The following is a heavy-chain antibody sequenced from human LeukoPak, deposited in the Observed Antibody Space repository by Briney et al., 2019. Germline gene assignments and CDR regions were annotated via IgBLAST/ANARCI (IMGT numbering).Heavy chain of an antibody. Sequence: PGGSLRFSCAASGFTFSPYEMNWVRQAPGKGLEWVSYISSSGTTIYYADSVKGRFTISRDNAKNSLYLQMNSLRVEDTAVYYCARGPPRRLDYWGQGALVTVSS. V-gene: IGHV3-48*03. CDR2: ISSSGTTI. J-gene: IGHJ4*02. CDR3: ARGPPRRLDY. CDR1: GFTFSPYE.